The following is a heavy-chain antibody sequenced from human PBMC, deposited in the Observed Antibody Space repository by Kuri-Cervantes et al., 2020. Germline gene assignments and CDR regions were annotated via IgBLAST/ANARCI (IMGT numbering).Heavy chain of an antibody. V-gene: IGHV4-38-2*02. CDR3: ARGWTMVRGVIIQTYDY. D-gene: IGHD3-10*01. CDR2: IYHSGST. J-gene: IGHJ4*02. Sequence: SETLSLTCTVSGYSNSSGYYWGWIRQPPGKGLEWIGSIYHSGSTYYNPSLKGRVTISVDTSKNQFSLKLSSVTAADMAVYYCARGWTMVRGVIIQTYDYWGQGTLVTVSS. CDR1: GYSNSSGYY.